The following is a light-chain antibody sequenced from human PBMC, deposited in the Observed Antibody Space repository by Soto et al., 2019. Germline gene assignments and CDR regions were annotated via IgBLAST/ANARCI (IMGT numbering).Light chain of an antibody. CDR3: CSYAGSSTYV. CDR2: NYV. J-gene: IGLJ1*01. V-gene: IGLV1-40*01. CDR1: SSNIGAGYG. Sequence: QSVLTQPPSVSGAPGQRVTISCAGTSSNIGAGYGVHWYQQLPGRAPKLLIHNYVNRPSGVPDRFSGSKSGTSASLAITGLQGEDEGDYYCCSYAGSSTYVFGTGTKVTVL.